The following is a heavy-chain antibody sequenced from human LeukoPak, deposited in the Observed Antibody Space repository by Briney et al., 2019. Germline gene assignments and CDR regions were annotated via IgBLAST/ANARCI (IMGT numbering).Heavy chain of an antibody. V-gene: IGHV3-48*03. CDR3: TRVSWRGEIF. Sequence: GGSLRLSCAASGFTFSSYEMNWVRQAPGKGLEWVSSISRGGSPVFYADSVRGRFTTSRDNAKKSLFLQMTSLRAEDTAVYYCTRVSWRGEIFWGQGTLVSVSS. CDR2: ISRGGSPV. CDR1: GFTFSSYE. J-gene: IGHJ4*02. D-gene: IGHD3-3*01.